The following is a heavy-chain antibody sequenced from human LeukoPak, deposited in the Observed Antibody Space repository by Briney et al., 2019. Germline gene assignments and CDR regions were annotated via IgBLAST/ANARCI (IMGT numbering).Heavy chain of an antibody. J-gene: IGHJ4*02. CDR2: IWYDGSNK. CDR3: ARAEEYYDFWSGYWLDY. Sequence: GRSLRLSCAASGFTFSSYGMHWVRQAPGKGLEWVAAIWYDGSNKYYANSVKGRFTISRDNSKNTLYLQMNSLRAEDTAVYYCARAEEYYDFWSGYWLDYWGQGTLVTVSS. V-gene: IGHV3-33*01. D-gene: IGHD3-3*01. CDR1: GFTFSSYG.